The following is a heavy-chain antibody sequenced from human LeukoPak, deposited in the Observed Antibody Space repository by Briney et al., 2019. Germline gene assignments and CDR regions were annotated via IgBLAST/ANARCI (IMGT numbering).Heavy chain of an antibody. Sequence: SETLSLTCSVSGASISGGNYHWSWIRQPPGKGLEWIGYIYNSGNTNNNPSLKSRVTILVDMSKNQFSLKLSSVTAADTAVYYCAREYDILTGYRPNWFDPWGQGTLVTVSS. J-gene: IGHJ5*02. CDR3: AREYDILTGYRPNWFDP. CDR1: GASISGGNYH. V-gene: IGHV4-61*01. CDR2: IYNSGNT. D-gene: IGHD3-9*01.